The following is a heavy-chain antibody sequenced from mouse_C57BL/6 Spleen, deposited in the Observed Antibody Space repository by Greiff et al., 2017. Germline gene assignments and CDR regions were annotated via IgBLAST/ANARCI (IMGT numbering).Heavy chain of an antibody. CDR3: TAAQAFDY. CDR2: IRLKSDNYAT. D-gene: IGHD3-2*02. Sequence: EVKLEESGGGLVQPGGSMKLSCVASGFTFSNYWMNWVRQSPEKGLEWVAQIRLKSDNYATHYAESGKGRLTISRDDSKSSVYLQMNNLRAEDTGIYYCTAAQAFDYWGQGTTLTVSS. J-gene: IGHJ2*01. CDR1: GFTFSNYW. V-gene: IGHV6-3*01.